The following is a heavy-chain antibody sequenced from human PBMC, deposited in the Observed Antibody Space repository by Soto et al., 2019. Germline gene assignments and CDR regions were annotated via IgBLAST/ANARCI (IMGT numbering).Heavy chain of an antibody. CDR3: AKDILWFGEH. V-gene: IGHV3-23*01. CDR1: GFTFSNYA. D-gene: IGHD3-10*01. CDR2: IIGSGAGT. Sequence: EVQLLESGGGLVQPGGSLRLSCAGSGFTFSNYAMSWVRQAPGKGLEWVSSIIGSGAGTEYAVSVKGRFTISRDNSKNTLYLQMNSLRADDTAVYYCAKDILWFGEHWGQGTLVTVSS. J-gene: IGHJ4*02.